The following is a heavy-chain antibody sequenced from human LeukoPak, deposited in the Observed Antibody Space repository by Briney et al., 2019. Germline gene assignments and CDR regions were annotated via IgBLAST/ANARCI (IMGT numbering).Heavy chain of an antibody. CDR3: ARLNPGMSLSFDY. J-gene: IGHJ4*02. V-gene: IGHV4-59*01. CDR2: IYYSGST. CDR1: GGSISSYY. Sequence: SETLSLTCTVSGGSISSYYWSWIRQPPGKGLEWIGYIYYSGSTNYNPSLKSRVTISVDTSKTHFSLKLSSVTAADTAVYYCARLNPGMSLSFDYWGQGTLVTVSS. D-gene: IGHD6-13*01.